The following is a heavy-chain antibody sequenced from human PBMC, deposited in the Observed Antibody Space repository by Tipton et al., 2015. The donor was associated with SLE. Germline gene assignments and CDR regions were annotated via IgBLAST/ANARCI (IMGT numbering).Heavy chain of an antibody. CDR3: ARLSGPRDY. CDR2: IYSGGST. V-gene: IGHV3-53*01. CDR1: GFTVSSNY. Sequence: SLRLSCAASGFTVSSNYMSWVRQAPGKGLEWVSVIYSGGSTYYADSVKGRFTISRDNAKNSLYLQMNSLRAEDTAVYCCARLSGPRDYWGQGTLVTVSS. D-gene: IGHD3-3*01. J-gene: IGHJ4*02.